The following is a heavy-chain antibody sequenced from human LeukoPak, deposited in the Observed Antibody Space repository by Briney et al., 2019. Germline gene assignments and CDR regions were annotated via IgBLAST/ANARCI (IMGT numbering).Heavy chain of an antibody. CDR3: ARSSRIAAAGCFFAY. Sequence: SETLSLTCAVYGGSFSGYYWSWIRQPPGKGLEWIGEIKHSGSTNYNPSLRSRVTISVDTSKNQFSLKLSSVTAADTAVYYCARSSRIAAAGCFFAYSGQGTPVTVSS. V-gene: IGHV4-34*01. J-gene: IGHJ4*02. CDR2: IKHSGST. CDR1: GGSFSGYY. D-gene: IGHD6-13*01.